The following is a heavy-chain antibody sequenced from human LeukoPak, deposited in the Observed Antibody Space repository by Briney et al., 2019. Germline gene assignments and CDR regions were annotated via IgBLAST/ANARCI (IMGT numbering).Heavy chain of an antibody. V-gene: IGHV4-4*07. CDR1: GGSISSYY. CDR3: ARVERITMVRGVNPYYYYYMDV. D-gene: IGHD3-10*01. CDR2: IYTSGST. J-gene: IGHJ6*03. Sequence: SETLSLTCTVSGGSISSYYWSWIRQPAGKGLEWIGRIYTSGSTNYNPSLKNRVTMSVDTSKNQFSLKLSSVTAADTAVYYCARVERITMVRGVNPYYYYYMDVWGKGTTVTISS.